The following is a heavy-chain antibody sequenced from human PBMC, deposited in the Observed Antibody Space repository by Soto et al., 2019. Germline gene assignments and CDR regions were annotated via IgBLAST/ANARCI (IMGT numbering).Heavy chain of an antibody. V-gene: IGHV1-18*01. CDR2: ISPYKGNT. J-gene: IGHJ4*02. CDR1: VYTFSIID. Sequence: GSAVRSPGKACVYTFSIIDISWVRQSPGQGMEWMGWISPYKGNTHYAQGLQGRVTMTTDTSTSTAYMELRSLRSDDTAVYYCARDLDASGSYYSAYWGQGTLVTVSS. CDR3: ARDLDASGSYYSAY. D-gene: IGHD3-10*01.